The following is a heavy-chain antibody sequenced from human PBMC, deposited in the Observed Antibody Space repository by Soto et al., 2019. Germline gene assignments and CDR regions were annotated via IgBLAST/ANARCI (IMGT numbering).Heavy chain of an antibody. CDR3: ARDDYALTSDY. V-gene: IGHV3-33*08. CDR1: GFTFSSYG. D-gene: IGHD4-17*01. CDR2: IWYDGSNK. Sequence: PGGSLRLSCAGSGFTFSSYGMHWVRQAPGKGLEWVAVIWYDGSNKYYADSVKGRFTISRDNSKNTLYLQMNSLRAEDKAVYYCARDDYALTSDYWGQGTLVSGSS. J-gene: IGHJ4*02.